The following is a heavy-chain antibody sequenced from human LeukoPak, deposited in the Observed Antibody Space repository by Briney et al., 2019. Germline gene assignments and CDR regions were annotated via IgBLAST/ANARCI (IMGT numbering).Heavy chain of an antibody. CDR1: GFAFSAYW. Sequence: SGGSLRLSCAASGFAFSAYWMHWVRQAPGKELEWVSRINEDATTITYADSVKGRFIISRDNSKKSLYLQMNNLRAEDAAVYYCVRDLILVWTPGDDFDFWGQGTLVIVSS. CDR3: VRDLILVWTPGDDFDF. CDR2: INEDATTI. V-gene: IGHV3-74*01. D-gene: IGHD3-16*01. J-gene: IGHJ4*02.